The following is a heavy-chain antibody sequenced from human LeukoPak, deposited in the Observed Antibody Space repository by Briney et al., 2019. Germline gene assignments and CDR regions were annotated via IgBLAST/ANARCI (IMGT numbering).Heavy chain of an antibody. V-gene: IGHV1-18*01. CDR1: GYTFTSYG. D-gene: IGHD3-22*01. CDR3: ARVPYYDSSGYFDY. Sequence: ASVKVSCKASGYTFTSYGISWVRQAPGQGLEWMGWISDYNGNTNYAQKLQGRVTMTTGTSTSTAYMELRSLRSDDTAVYYCARVPYYDSSGYFDYWGQGTLVTVSS. CDR2: ISDYNGNT. J-gene: IGHJ4*02.